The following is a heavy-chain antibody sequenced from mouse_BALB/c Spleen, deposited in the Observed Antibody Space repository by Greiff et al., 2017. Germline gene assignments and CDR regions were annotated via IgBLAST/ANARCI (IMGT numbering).Heavy chain of an antibody. CDR1: GYSITSDYA. V-gene: IGHV3-2*02. CDR2: ISYSGST. Sequence: EVKLMESGPGLVKPSQSLSLTCTVTGYSITSDYAWNWIRQFPGNKLEWMGYISYSGSTSYNPSLKSRISITRDTSKNQFFLQLNSVTTEDTATYYCARGDYDYDRFAYWGQGTLVTVSA. D-gene: IGHD2-4*01. J-gene: IGHJ3*01. CDR3: ARGDYDYDRFAY.